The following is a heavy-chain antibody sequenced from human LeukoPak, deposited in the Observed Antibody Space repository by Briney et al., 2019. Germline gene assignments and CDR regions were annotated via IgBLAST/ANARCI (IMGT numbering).Heavy chain of an antibody. CDR2: ISAYNGNT. CDR3: ARAGIAVAGTGTYYYGMDV. Sequence: GASVKVSCKASGYTFTSYGISWVRQARGQGLEWMGWISAYNGNTNYAQKLQGRVTMTTDTSTSTAYMELRSLRSDDTAVYYCARAGIAVAGTGTYYYGMDVWGQGTTVTVSS. J-gene: IGHJ6*02. V-gene: IGHV1-18*01. D-gene: IGHD6-19*01. CDR1: GYTFTSYG.